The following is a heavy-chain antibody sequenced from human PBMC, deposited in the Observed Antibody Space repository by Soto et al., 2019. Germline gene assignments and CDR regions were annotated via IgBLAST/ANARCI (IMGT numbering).Heavy chain of an antibody. J-gene: IGHJ4*02. CDR3: ARVQRGYCRGGSCSSGLDY. D-gene: IGHD2-15*01. CDR2: ISAYNGNT. Sequence: ASVKVSCKASGYTFTSYGISWVRQAPGQGREWMGWISAYNGNTNYPQKLQGRVTMTTDTSTSTAYMELTSLSSEDTAVYYCARVQRGYCRGGSCSSGLDYWGQGTLVTVSS. V-gene: IGHV1-18*01. CDR1: GYTFTSYG.